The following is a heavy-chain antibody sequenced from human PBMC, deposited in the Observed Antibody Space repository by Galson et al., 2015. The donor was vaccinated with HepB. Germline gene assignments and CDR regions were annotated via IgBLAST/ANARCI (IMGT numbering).Heavy chain of an antibody. V-gene: IGHV1-46*01. Sequence: SVKVSCKAFGYTFINYYIHWVRQAPGQGPEWMGMINPSGGSTSYARNFQGRVTVTSDTSTNTVYMELNSLTSEDTAVYYCARNRGSGFDYWGQGTLVTASS. D-gene: IGHD3-10*01. CDR1: GYTFINYY. CDR3: ARNRGSGFDY. J-gene: IGHJ4*02. CDR2: INPSGGST.